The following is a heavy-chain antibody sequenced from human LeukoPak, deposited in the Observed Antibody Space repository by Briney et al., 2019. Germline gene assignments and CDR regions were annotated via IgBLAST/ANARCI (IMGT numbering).Heavy chain of an antibody. CDR2: IYYSGST. J-gene: IGHJ4*02. CDR1: GGSISSYY. D-gene: IGHD5-12*01. CDR3: ATVPFSGYGY. Sequence: SETLSLTCTVSGGSISSYYWSWIRQPPGKGLEWIGYIYYSGSTNYNPSLKSRVTILVDTSKNQFSLKLSSVTAADTAVYYCATVPFSGYGYWGQGTLVTVSS. V-gene: IGHV4-59*01.